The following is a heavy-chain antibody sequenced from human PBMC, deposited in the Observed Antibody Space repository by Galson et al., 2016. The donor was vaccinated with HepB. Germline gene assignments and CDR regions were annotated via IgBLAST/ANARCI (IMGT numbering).Heavy chain of an antibody. V-gene: IGHV4-4*07. D-gene: IGHD1-26*01. CDR2: FYTRGR. Sequence: ETLSLTCNVSGASISSSFWSWIRQPAGKGLEWIGRFYTRGRSSNPSLRGRVDMSADMSKNQLSLKLTSVSAADTAVYYCARGAAGPQGEAFDMWGQGTMVTVSS. CDR3: ARGAAGPQGEAFDM. J-gene: IGHJ3*02. CDR1: GASISSSF.